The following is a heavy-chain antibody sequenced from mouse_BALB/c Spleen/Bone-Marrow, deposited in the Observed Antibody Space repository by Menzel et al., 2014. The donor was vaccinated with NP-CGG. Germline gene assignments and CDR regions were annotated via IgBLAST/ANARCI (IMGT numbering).Heavy chain of an antibody. Sequence: EVHLVESGGGLVQPGGSLRLSCATSGFTFTDYYMNWVRQPPGKALEWLGSIRNKANGYTTEYSASVKSRFTISRDNPQNILYLQMNTLRADDSATYYCARDKGRVFFDYWGQGTTLTVSS. CDR3: ARDKGRVFFDY. V-gene: IGHV7-3*02. J-gene: IGHJ2*01. CDR2: IRNKANGYTT. CDR1: GFTFTDYY.